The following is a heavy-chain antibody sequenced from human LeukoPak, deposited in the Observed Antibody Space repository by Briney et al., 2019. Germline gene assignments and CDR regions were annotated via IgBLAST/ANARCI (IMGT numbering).Heavy chain of an antibody. CDR2: IYTSGST. CDR3: ASQYYYDSSGYYRPYYYYYMDV. J-gene: IGHJ6*03. CDR1: GGSISSSSYY. Sequence: PSETLSLTCTVSGGSISSSSYYWSWIRQPAGKGLEWIGRIYTSGSTNYNPSLKSRVTMSVDTSKNQFSLKLSSVTAADTAVYYCASQYYYDSSGYYRPYYYYYMDVWGKGTTVTVSS. V-gene: IGHV4-61*02. D-gene: IGHD3-22*01.